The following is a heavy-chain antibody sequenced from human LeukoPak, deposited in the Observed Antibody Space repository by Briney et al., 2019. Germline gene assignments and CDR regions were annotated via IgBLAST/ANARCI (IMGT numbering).Heavy chain of an antibody. CDR2: VSYAGSNK. CDR3: AKGGYSSSWYYFDY. D-gene: IGHD6-13*01. V-gene: IGHV3-30*04. Sequence: GGSLRLSCAASGFTFSSYAMHWIRQAPGKGLEWVAVVSYAGSNKYYADSVKGRFTIARDNPKNTLYLQMNHLTAKDTAVYYCAKGGYSSSWYYFDYWGQGTLVTVSS. CDR1: GFTFSSYA. J-gene: IGHJ4*02.